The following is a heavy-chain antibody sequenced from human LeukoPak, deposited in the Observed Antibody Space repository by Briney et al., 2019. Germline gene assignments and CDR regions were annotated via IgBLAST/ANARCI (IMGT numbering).Heavy chain of an antibody. J-gene: IGHJ6*03. CDR3: ARAPPTYYYGSGSYSNYMDV. CDR1: GGSFSGYY. V-gene: IGHV4-34*01. CDR2: INHSGST. D-gene: IGHD3-10*01. Sequence: PSETLSLTCAVYGGSFSGYYWSWIRQPPEKGLEWIGEINHSGSTNYNPSLKSRVTISVDTSKNQFSLKLSSVTAADTAVYYCARAPPTYYYGSGSYSNYMDVWGKGTTVTVSS.